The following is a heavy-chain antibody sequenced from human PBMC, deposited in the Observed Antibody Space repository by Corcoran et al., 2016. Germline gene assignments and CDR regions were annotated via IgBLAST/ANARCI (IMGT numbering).Heavy chain of an antibody. CDR2: MYSSGTT. Sequence: EVQLVESGGGLIQPGGSLRLSCAASGFNVSSDYMGWVRQALGKGLDWVSVMYSSGTTFYADSVKGRFTNSRDNSKNTLYLQMISLRDEDTAVYYCARAPKGGIGYYYDWGQGTLVTVSS. CDR3: ARAPKGGIGYYYD. D-gene: IGHD3-22*01. J-gene: IGHJ4*02. V-gene: IGHV3-53*01. CDR1: GFNVSSDY.